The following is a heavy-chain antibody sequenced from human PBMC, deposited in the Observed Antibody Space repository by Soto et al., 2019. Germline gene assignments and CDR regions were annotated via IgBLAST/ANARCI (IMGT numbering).Heavy chain of an antibody. V-gene: IGHV1-69*13. CDR3: ARQQLAVGYYGMDV. D-gene: IGHD6-13*01. CDR2: IIPIFGTA. CDR1: GGTFSSYA. J-gene: IGHJ6*02. Sequence: ASVKVSCKASGGTFSSYAISWVRQAPGQGLEWMGGIIPIFGTANYAQKFQGRVTITADESTSTAYLHWNSLKASDTAMYYCARQQLAVGYYGMDVWGQGTTVTVSS.